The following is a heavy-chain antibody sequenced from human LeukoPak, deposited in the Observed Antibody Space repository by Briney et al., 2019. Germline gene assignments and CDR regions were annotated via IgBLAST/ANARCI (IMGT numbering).Heavy chain of an antibody. V-gene: IGHV3-48*01. CDR1: GFTFSSYS. CDR3: ASTPHPPAVYSNYGPN. D-gene: IGHD4-11*01. CDR2: ISSSSSTI. Sequence: GGSLRLSCAASGFTFSSYSMNWVRQAPGKGLEWVSYISSSSSTIYYADSVKGRFTISRDNAKNSLYLQMNSLRAEDTAVYYCASTPHPPAVYSNYGPNWGQGTLVTVSS. J-gene: IGHJ4*02.